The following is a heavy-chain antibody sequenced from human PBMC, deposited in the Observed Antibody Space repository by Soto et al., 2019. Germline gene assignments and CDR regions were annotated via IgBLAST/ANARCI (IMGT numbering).Heavy chain of an antibody. V-gene: IGHV3-33*03. J-gene: IGHJ5*02. Sequence: GGSLRLSCAASGFTFNNYWMHWVRQAPGKGLVWVSRIIWYDGSNKYHADSVKGRFTISRDNSKNTLYLQMNSLRVEDSAVYYCEKDWGTPGSSTWGVGRTGYFDAWGQGNLVTVSS. D-gene: IGHD3-9*01. CDR3: EKDWGTPGSSTWGVGRTGYFDA. CDR1: GFTFNNYW. CDR2: IWYDGSNK.